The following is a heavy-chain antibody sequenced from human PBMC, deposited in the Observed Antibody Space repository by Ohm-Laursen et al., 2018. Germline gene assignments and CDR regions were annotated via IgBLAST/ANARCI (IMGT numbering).Heavy chain of an antibody. CDR1: GYTFTSYD. CDR3: ASGVAANDAFDI. CDR2: IIPTLGIA. Sequence: ASVKVSCKASGYTFTSYDISWVRQAPGQGLEWMGRIIPTLGIANYAQKFQGRVTITADKSTSTAYMELSSLRSEDTAVYYCASGVAANDAFDIWGQGTMVTVSS. V-gene: IGHV1-69*04. J-gene: IGHJ3*02. D-gene: IGHD3-3*01.